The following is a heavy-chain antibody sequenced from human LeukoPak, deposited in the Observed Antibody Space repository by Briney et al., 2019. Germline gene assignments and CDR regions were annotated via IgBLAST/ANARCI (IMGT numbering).Heavy chain of an antibody. CDR3: ARDQGSYPYCFDS. Sequence: PSETLSLTCTVSNGSISSDTYFWSWIRQPAGKGLEWIGRMSSSGISTYSPSLKSRVTMSVDTSKNQFSLQLSSVTAADTAVYYCARDQGSYPYCFDSWGQGTLVTVPS. J-gene: IGHJ4*02. CDR1: NGSISSDTYF. D-gene: IGHD1-26*01. V-gene: IGHV4-61*02. CDR2: MSSSGIS.